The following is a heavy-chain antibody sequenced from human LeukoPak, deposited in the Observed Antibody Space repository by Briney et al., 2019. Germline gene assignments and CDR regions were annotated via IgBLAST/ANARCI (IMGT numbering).Heavy chain of an antibody. Sequence: ASVKVSCKASGYTFTSYAMNWVRQAPGQGLEWMGWINTNTGNPTYAQGFTGRFVFSLDTSVSTAYLQICSLKAEDTAAYYCARVSSGWDYYGMDVWGKGTTVTVSS. CDR2: INTNTGNP. CDR3: ARVSSGWDYYGMDV. CDR1: GYTFTSYA. D-gene: IGHD6-19*01. J-gene: IGHJ6*04. V-gene: IGHV7-4-1*01.